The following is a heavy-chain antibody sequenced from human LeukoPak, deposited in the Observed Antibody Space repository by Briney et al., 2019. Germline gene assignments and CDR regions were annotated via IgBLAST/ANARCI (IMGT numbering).Heavy chain of an antibody. CDR1: GGSISSSSYY. V-gene: IGHV4-39*07. Sequence: SETLSLTCTVSGGSISSSSYYWGWIRQPPGKGLEWIGSIYYSGSTYYNPSLKSRVTISVDTSKNQFSLKLSSVTAADTAVYYCARDHPGYCSSTSCSRWFDPWGQGTLVTVSS. J-gene: IGHJ5*02. CDR2: IYYSGST. CDR3: ARDHPGYCSSTSCSRWFDP. D-gene: IGHD2-2*03.